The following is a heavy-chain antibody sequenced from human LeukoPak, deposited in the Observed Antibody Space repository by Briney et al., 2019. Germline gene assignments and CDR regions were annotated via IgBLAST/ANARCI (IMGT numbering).Heavy chain of an antibody. V-gene: IGHV4-59*11. J-gene: IGHJ3*02. D-gene: IGHD2-15*01. CDR2: IYNSGSI. CDR1: GGSINSHY. Sequence: SETLSLTCTVSGGSINSHYCNWIRQSPEKGLEWIGYIYNSGSINYNPSLKSRVTISVDTSKNQFSLKLSSVTAADTAIYYCATKVRGGFDIWRQGTMVTVSS. CDR3: ATKVRGGFDI.